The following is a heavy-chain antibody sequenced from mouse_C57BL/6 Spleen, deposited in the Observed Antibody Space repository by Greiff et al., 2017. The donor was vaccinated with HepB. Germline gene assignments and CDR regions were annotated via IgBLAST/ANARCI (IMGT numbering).Heavy chain of an antibody. V-gene: IGHV1-55*01. CDR3: ARYEGDYFDY. J-gene: IGHJ2*01. D-gene: IGHD2-3*01. CDR2: IYHGSGST. Sequence: VQLQQPGAELMTPGASVKMSCKASGYTFHSYRITWVKQRPGQGLEWIGDIYHGSGSTNYNAKFTSKATLTVDTSYSTAYMQLSSLTSEDSAVYYCARYEGDYFDYWGQGTTLTVSS. CDR1: GYTFHSYR.